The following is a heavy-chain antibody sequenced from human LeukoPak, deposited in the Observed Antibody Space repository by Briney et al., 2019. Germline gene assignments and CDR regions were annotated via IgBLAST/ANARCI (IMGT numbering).Heavy chain of an antibody. CDR2: ISAYNGNT. CDR3: ATGSQPPYCSGGSCYSNWFDP. CDR1: GYTFTSYG. Sequence: ASVKVSCKASGYTFTSYGISWVRQAPGQGLEWMGWISAYNGNTNYAQKLQGRVTMTRDTSTSTVYMELSSLRSEDTAVYYCATGSQPPYCSGGSCYSNWFDPWGQGTLVTVSS. V-gene: IGHV1-18*01. D-gene: IGHD2-15*01. J-gene: IGHJ5*02.